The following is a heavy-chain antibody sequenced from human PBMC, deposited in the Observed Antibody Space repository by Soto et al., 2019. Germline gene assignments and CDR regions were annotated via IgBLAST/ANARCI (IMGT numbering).Heavy chain of an antibody. V-gene: IGHV4-59*01. D-gene: IGHD3-10*01. CDR2: IYYSVST. CDR1: GGSISSNY. Sequence: QVQLQESGPGLVKPSETLSLMCTVSGGSISSNYWSWIRQPPGKGLEYIGYIYYSVSTNYNPSLKSRVTISVDTSKNQFSLKLSSVTAADTAVYYCARGGGFPDYWGQGTLVTVSS. CDR3: ARGGGFPDY. J-gene: IGHJ4*02.